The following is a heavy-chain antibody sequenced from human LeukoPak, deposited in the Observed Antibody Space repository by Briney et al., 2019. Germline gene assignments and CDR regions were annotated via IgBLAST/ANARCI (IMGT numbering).Heavy chain of an antibody. V-gene: IGHV3-48*04. D-gene: IGHD3-10*01. J-gene: IGHJ4*02. Sequence: PGGSLRLSCAASGFTFSSYSMNWVRQAPGKGLEWVSYISSSSSTIYYADSVKGRFTISRDNAKNTLYLQMNTLRAEDTAVYYCARHLTDPPRLWFGEPEYWGQGTLVTVSS. CDR1: GFTFSSYS. CDR2: ISSSSSTI. CDR3: ARHLTDPPRLWFGEPEY.